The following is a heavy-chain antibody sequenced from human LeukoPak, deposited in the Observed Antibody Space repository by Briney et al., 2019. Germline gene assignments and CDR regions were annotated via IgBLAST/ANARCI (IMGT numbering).Heavy chain of an antibody. CDR1: GYTFTSYA. CDR2: INTNTGNP. V-gene: IGHV7-4-1*02. CDR3: ARVRQWLVNNWFDP. Sequence: ASVKVSCKASGYTFTSYAMNWVRQAPGQGLEWMGWINTNTGNPTYAQGFTGRFVFSLDTSVSTAYLQISSLKAEDTAVYYCARVRQWLVNNWFDPWGQGTLVTVSS. J-gene: IGHJ5*02. D-gene: IGHD6-19*01.